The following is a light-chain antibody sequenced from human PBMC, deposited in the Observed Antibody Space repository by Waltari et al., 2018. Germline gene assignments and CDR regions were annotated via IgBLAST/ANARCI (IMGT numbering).Light chain of an antibody. V-gene: IGKV1-5*03. CDR2: KAS. J-gene: IGKJ1*01. CDR1: QSIVGW. Sequence: DIQMTQSPSTLSASVGDRVTITCRASQSIVGWLAWYQQKPGKAPNLLIYKASNLESGVPSRFSGSGSGTEFTLTISSLQPDDFATYYCKQYKSYSRTFGQGSKVEVK. CDR3: KQYKSYSRT.